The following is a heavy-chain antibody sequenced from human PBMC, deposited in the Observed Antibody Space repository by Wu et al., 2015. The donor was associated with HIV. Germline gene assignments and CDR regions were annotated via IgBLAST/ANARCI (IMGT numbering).Heavy chain of an antibody. CDR3: AMGPKYSSSWYRYYYYYGMDV. J-gene: IGHJ6*02. CDR1: GGTFSSYA. D-gene: IGHD6-13*01. Sequence: QVQLVQSGAEVKKPGSSVKVSCKASGGTFSSYAISWVRQAPGQGLEWMGGIIPIFGTANYAQKFQGRVTITTDESTSTAYMELSSLRSEDTAVYYCAMGPKYSSSWYRYYYYYGMDVVGQGTTVTV. V-gene: IGHV1-69*01. CDR2: IIPIFGTA.